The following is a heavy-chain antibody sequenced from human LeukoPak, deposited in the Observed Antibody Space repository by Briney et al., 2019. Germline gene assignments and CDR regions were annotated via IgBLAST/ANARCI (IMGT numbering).Heavy chain of an antibody. CDR2: INPNSGGT. CDR3: ARSQEFDY. Sequence: ASVKVSCKASGYTFTAYYMHWVRQAPGQGLEWMGRINPNSGGTNYAQKFQGRVTMTRDTSISAAYMELSSLRSYDTAVYYCARSQEFDYWGQGTLVTVSS. V-gene: IGHV1-2*06. J-gene: IGHJ4*02. CDR1: GYTFTAYY.